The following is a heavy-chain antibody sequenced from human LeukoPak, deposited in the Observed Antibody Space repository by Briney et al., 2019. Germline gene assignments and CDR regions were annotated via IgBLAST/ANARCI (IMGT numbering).Heavy chain of an antibody. Sequence: SQILSLTCTVSGGSISSGDYYWSWIRQPPGKGLEWIGYIYYSGSTYYNPSLKSRVTISVDTSKNQFSLKLSSVTAADTAVYYCARVVVMRGRWLDYWGQGTLVTVSS. J-gene: IGHJ4*02. CDR2: IYYSGST. CDR3: ARVVVMRGRWLDY. CDR1: GGSISSGDYY. V-gene: IGHV4-30-4*01. D-gene: IGHD3-22*01.